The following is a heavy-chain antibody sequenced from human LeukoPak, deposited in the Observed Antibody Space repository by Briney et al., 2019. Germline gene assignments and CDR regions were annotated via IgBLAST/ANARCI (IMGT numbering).Heavy chain of an antibody. V-gene: IGHV1-69*06. CDR1: GGIFSSYS. Sequence: SVKVSCKASGGIFSSYSMSWVRQARGQGLEWMGGLIPIFCTAHYAQKFQGRVTFTADKSTSTAHMALSSVRCDDTAVYYCASCSGGSLAAGTDYYYYYYRDVWGKGNTVTVSS. D-gene: IGHD2-15*01. CDR3: ASCSGGSLAAGTDYYYYYYRDV. J-gene: IGHJ6*03. CDR2: LIPIFCTA.